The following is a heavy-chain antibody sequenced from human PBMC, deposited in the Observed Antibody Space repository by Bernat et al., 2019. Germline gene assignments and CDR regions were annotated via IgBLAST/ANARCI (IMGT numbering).Heavy chain of an antibody. Sequence: QLQLQESGSGLVKPSQTLSLTCAVSGGSISSGGYSWSWIRQPPGKGLEWIGYIYHSGSTYYNPSLKSRVTISVDRSKNQFSLKLSSVTAADTAVYYCAGTTVTIATLRAYAVDIWGQGTMVTVS. CDR1: GGSISSGGYS. CDR3: AGTTVTIATLRAYAVDI. D-gene: IGHD4-17*01. J-gene: IGHJ3*02. V-gene: IGHV4-30-2*01. CDR2: IYHSGST.